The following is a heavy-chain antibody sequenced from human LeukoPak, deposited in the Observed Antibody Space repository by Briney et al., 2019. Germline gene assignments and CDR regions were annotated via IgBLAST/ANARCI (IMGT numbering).Heavy chain of an antibody. CDR1: GFSFSTYE. V-gene: IGHV3-48*03. CDR3: SLLAVASPQDY. J-gene: IGHJ4*02. D-gene: IGHD6-19*01. CDR2: ISSSGSTV. Sequence: PGGSLRHSCAASGFSFSTYEMHWVRQAPGKGLEWVSDISSSGSTVYYADSVKGRFTTSRDNANNYLYLQMQSLRAEDTAVYYCSLLAVASPQDYWGQGTLVTVSS.